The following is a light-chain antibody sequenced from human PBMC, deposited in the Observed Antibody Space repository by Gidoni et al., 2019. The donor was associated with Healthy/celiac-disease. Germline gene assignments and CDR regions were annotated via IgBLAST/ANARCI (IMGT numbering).Light chain of an antibody. Sequence: QSALTQPASVSGSPGQSLTLSCTGTSSHVGGYNYVSWYQQHPGKAPKLMIYDVSNRPSGVSNRFSGSKSGNTASLTISGLQAEDEADYYCSSYTSSSTLVFGTGTKVTVL. V-gene: IGLV2-14*03. CDR1: SSHVGGYNY. CDR3: SSYTSSSTLV. J-gene: IGLJ1*01. CDR2: DVS.